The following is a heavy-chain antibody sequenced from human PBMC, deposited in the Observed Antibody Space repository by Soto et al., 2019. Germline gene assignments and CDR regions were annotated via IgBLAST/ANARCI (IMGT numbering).Heavy chain of an antibody. Sequence: GESLKISCKGSGYSFTSYWIGWVRQMPGKGLEWMGIIYPGDSDTRYSPSFQGQVTISADKSISTAYLQWSSLKASDTAMYYCARASIEAPPREYGMDVWGQGTTVTVSS. CDR1: GYSFTSYW. CDR3: ARASIEAPPREYGMDV. V-gene: IGHV5-51*01. CDR2: IYPGDSDT. D-gene: IGHD6-6*01. J-gene: IGHJ6*02.